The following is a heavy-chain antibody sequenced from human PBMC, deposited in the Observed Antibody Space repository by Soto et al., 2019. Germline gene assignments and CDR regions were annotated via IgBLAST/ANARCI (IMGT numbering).Heavy chain of an antibody. Sequence: GGSLRLSCAASGFTFSGSAMHWVRQASGKGLEWVGRIRSKANSYATAYAASVKGRFTISRDDSKNTAYLQMNSLKTEDTAVYYCMYSTGFDPWGQGTLVTVSS. V-gene: IGHV3-73*01. J-gene: IGHJ5*02. CDR1: GFTFSGSA. CDR2: IRSKANSYAT. CDR3: MYSTGFDP. D-gene: IGHD2-21*01.